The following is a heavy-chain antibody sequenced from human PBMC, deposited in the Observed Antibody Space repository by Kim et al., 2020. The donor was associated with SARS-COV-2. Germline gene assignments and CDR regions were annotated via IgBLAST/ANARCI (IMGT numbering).Heavy chain of an antibody. V-gene: IGHV4-39*01. CDR3: ARISGGAPRYDVGFDY. CDR2: IYYSGST. J-gene: IGHJ4*02. CDR1: GGSISSSSYY. Sequence: SETLSLTCTVSGGSISSSSYYWGWIRQPPGKGLEWIGSIYYSGSTYYNPSLKSRVTISVDTSKNQFSLKLSSVTAADTAVYYCARISGGAPRYDVGFDYWGQGTLVTVSS. D-gene: IGHD1-1*01.